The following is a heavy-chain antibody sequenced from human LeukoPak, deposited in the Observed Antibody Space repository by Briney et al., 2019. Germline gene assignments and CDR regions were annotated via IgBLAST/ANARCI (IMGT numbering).Heavy chain of an antibody. J-gene: IGHJ6*04. CDR1: GFTFSSFE. V-gene: IGHV3-48*03. CDR3: AELGITMIGGV. D-gene: IGHD3-10*02. Sequence: GGSLRLSCAASGFTFSSFEMKWVRQAPGKGLEWVSYISSSGSTIYYADSVKGRFTISRDNAKNSLYLQMNSLRAEDTAVYYCAELGITMIGGVWGKGTTVTISS. CDR2: ISSSGSTI.